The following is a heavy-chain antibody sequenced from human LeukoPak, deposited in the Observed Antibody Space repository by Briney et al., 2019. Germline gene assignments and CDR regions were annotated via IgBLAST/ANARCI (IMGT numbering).Heavy chain of an antibody. CDR1: GGSLNTGSYY. Sequence: SETLSLTCNVSGGSLNTGSYYWGWIRQPPGKGLEYIGSIYHSGSAFYNPSLTSPVTISIDTSNNQFFLEVNSVTAADTAIYYCARDVYSSGSYFASDIWGQGTVVTVSS. J-gene: IGHJ3*02. D-gene: IGHD6-19*01. CDR2: IYHSGSA. V-gene: IGHV4-39*07. CDR3: ARDVYSSGSYFASDI.